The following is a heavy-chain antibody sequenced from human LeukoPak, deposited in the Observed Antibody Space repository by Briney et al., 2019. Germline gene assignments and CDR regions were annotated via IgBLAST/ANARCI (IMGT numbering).Heavy chain of an antibody. CDR2: IYYSGST. J-gene: IGHJ4*02. Sequence: SETLSLTCTVSGGSISSSSYYWGCIRQPPGKGLEWIGSIYYSGSTYYNPSLKSRVTISVDTSKNQFSLKLSSVTAADTAVYYCARDHADYYDSSGYYSAGDYWGQGTLVTVSS. CDR3: ARDHADYYDSSGYYSAGDY. D-gene: IGHD3-22*01. CDR1: GGSISSSSYY. V-gene: IGHV4-39*07.